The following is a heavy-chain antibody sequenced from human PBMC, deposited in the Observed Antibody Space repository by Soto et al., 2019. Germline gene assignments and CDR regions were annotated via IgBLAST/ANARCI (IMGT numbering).Heavy chain of an antibody. D-gene: IGHD2-21*02. CDR1: GYTFTSYY. CDR3: ASARGDRTNAFDI. V-gene: IGHV1-46*03. J-gene: IGHJ3*02. Sequence: ASVKVSCKASGYTFTSYYMHWVRQAPGQGLEWMGIINPSGGSTSYAQKFQGRVTMTRDTSTSAVYMELSSLRSEDTAVYYCASARGDRTNAFDIWGQGTMVTVSS. CDR2: INPSGGST.